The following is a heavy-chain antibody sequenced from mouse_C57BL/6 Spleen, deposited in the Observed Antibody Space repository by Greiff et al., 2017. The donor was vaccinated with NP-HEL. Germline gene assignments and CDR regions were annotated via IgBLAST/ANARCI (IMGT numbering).Heavy chain of an antibody. CDR1: GFNIKDYY. D-gene: IGHD1-1*01. V-gene: IGHV14-2*01. Sequence: VQLQQSGAELVKPGASVKLSCTASGFNIKDYYLHWVKQRTEQGLEWIGRIDPEDGETKYAPKFQGKATITADTSSNTAYLQLSSLTSEDTAVYYCATKSCITTAWRDYWGQGTSVTVSS. CDR3: ATKSCITTAWRDY. CDR2: IDPEDGET. J-gene: IGHJ4*01.